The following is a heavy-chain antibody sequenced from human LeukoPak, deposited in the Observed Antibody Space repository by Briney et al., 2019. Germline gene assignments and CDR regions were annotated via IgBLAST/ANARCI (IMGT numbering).Heavy chain of an antibody. CDR1: GGTFSSYG. CDR3: ARGFVAAAYFDY. Sequence: SVKVSCKASGGTFSSYGISWVRQAPGQGLEWMGGIIPIFGRAKYAQKFQGRVTMTRDMSTSTVYMELSSLRSEDTAVYYCARGFVAAAYFDYWGQGTLVTVSS. D-gene: IGHD6-19*01. J-gene: IGHJ4*02. V-gene: IGHV1-69*05. CDR2: IIPIFGRA.